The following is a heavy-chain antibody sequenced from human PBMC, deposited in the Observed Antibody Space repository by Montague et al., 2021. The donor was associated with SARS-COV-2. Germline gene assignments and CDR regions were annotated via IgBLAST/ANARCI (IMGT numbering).Heavy chain of an antibody. CDR2: ITGSGGST. J-gene: IGHJ4*02. V-gene: IGHV3-23*01. CDR1: GFTFRSYG. CDR3: AKGYYYDTSGYLHPFDY. D-gene: IGHD3-22*01. Sequence: SLRLSCAASGFTFRSYGMSWVRQAPGKGLEWVSGITGSGGSTYYADSVKGRFTISRDNSKNTPYLQMNSLRAEDTAVYYCAKGYYYDTSGYLHPFDYWGQGTLVTVSS.